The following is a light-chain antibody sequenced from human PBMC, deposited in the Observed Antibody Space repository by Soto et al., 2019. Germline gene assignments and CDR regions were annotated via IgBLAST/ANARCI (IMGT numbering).Light chain of an antibody. Sequence: DIQMTQSTSSLSASVGDRVTITCQASQDISNYLNWYQQKPGKAPKLLIYDASSLETGVPSRFSGNGSGTEFTLTISSLQSDDFAIYYCQQYNIYWTFGQGTKVDIK. CDR2: DAS. J-gene: IGKJ1*01. CDR1: QDISNY. CDR3: QQYNIYWT. V-gene: IGKV1-33*01.